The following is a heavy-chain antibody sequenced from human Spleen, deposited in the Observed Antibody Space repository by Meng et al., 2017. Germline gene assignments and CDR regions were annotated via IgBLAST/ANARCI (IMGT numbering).Heavy chain of an antibody. V-gene: IGHV3-49*04. CDR1: GFTFTDYY. Sequence: GESLKISCAASGFTFTDYYMDWVRQAPGKGLEWVGFIRSKAYGGTTEYAASVKGRFTISRDDSKSIAYLQMNSLKTEDTAVYYCTRGGYYFDYWGQGTLVNVSS. CDR3: TRGGYYFDY. D-gene: IGHD3-16*01. J-gene: IGHJ4*02. CDR2: IRSKAYGGTT.